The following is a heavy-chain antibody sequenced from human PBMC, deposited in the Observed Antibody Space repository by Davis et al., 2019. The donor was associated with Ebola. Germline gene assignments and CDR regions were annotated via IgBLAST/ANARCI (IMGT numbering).Heavy chain of an antibody. J-gene: IGHJ4*02. V-gene: IGHV4-39*01. CDR2: IYYSGST. Sequence: MPGGSLRLSCAASGFSFSSCSMNWVRQPPGKGLEWIGSIYYSGSTYYNPSLKSRVTVSVDTSKNQFSLKLSSVTAADTAVYYCASGYSSSWYDYWGQGTLVTVSS. CDR3: ASGYSSSWYDY. D-gene: IGHD6-13*01. CDR1: GFSFSSCSMN.